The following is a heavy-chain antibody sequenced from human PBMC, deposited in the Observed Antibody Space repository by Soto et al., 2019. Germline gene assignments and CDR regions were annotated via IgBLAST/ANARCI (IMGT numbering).Heavy chain of an antibody. D-gene: IGHD3-9*01. CDR2: ISGGGGSI. CDR1: GFTFGSYA. J-gene: IGHJ4*02. V-gene: IGHV3-23*01. CDR3: AKSPHYDILTSFYCDY. Sequence: GGFLRLSCAASGFTFGSYAMSWVRQASGKGLEWVSAISGGGGSIYYADSVKGRFTISRDNSKNTLYLQINSLRAEDTAIYYCAKSPHYDILTSFYCDYWGQGTLVTVSS.